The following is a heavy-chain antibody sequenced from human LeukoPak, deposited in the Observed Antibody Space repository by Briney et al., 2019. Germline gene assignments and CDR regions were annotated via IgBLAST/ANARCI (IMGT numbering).Heavy chain of an antibody. CDR1: GFTFSRYW. D-gene: IGHD3-3*01. Sequence: GGSLRLSCAASGFTFSRYWINWVRQAPGKGLEWVANIKQDGSEKYYVDSVKGRFTISRDNAKNSLYLQMNSLRAEDTAVYYCARDLRVTIFGVVTHYYYYMDVWGKGTTVTVSS. CDR2: IKQDGSEK. CDR3: ARDLRVTIFGVVTHYYYYMDV. J-gene: IGHJ6*03. V-gene: IGHV3-7*01.